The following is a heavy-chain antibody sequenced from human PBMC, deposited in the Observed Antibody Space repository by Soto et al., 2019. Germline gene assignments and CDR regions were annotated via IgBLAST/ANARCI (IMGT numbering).Heavy chain of an antibody. J-gene: IGHJ3*02. Sequence: SAKVSCKASGGTFSSYTISWVRQAPGQGLEWMGRIIPILGIANYAQKFQGRVTITADKSTSTAYMELSSLRSEDTAVYYCASLILRGPDSGDAFDIWGQGTMVTVSS. CDR1: GGTFSSYT. V-gene: IGHV1-69*02. CDR3: ASLILRGPDSGDAFDI. CDR2: IIPILGIA. D-gene: IGHD2-15*01.